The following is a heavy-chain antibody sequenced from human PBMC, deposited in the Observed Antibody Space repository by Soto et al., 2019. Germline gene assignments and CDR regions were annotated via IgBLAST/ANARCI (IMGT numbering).Heavy chain of an antibody. CDR1: GGSITTYY. D-gene: IGHD6-25*01. CDR2: FYDSGTT. V-gene: IGHV4-59*01. Sequence: ASETLSLTFSVSGGSITTYYWTWFRQPPGKGLEWIGYFYDSGTTDYNPSLKSRVTMSVDTSKNHFSLKLSSVTDADAAVYYRARGPVYRSAWFDCWGQGTPVTVSS. J-gene: IGHJ4*02. CDR3: ARGPVYRSAWFDC.